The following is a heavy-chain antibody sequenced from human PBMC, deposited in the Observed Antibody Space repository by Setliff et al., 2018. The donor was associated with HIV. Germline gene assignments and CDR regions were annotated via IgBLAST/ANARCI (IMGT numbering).Heavy chain of an antibody. D-gene: IGHD5-18*01. Sequence: SETLSLTCSVSGASIGSSHYYWGWIRQPPGKGLEWVASIYYNGSPFYDPSLKSRVTISVDTSKNQFSLNLSSVTAADTAVYYCARHCGYSPGQICYYYLDIWGKGTTVTVSS. J-gene: IGHJ6*03. CDR2: IYYNGSP. V-gene: IGHV4-39*01. CDR1: GASIGSSHYY. CDR3: ARHCGYSPGQICYYYLDI.